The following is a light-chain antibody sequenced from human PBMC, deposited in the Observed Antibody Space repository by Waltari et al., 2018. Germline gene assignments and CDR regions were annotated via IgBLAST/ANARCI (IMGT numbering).Light chain of an antibody. Sequence: SCRASQSVSRTLAWYQQKPGQAPRLLIYDASTRATGIPDRFSGSGFGTDVSLTISRLEPEDFAVYYCQKYGTLPATFGQGTTVEIK. J-gene: IGKJ1*01. V-gene: IGKV3-20*01. CDR1: QSVSRT. CDR3: QKYGTLPAT. CDR2: DAS.